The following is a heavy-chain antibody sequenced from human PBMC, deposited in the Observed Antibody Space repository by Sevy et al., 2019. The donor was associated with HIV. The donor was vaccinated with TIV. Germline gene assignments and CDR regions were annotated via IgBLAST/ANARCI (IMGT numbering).Heavy chain of an antibody. CDR2: IRNKANSDTT. CDR3: AKLRWDIVQLPDS. Sequence: GGSLRLSCAASGFTFSDHYMDWVRQAPGKGLEWVGRIRNKANSDTTEYAASVKGRFTISRDDSKNSLYLQMNSLKTEDTAVYHCAKLRWDIVQLPDSWGLGTLVTVSS. J-gene: IGHJ4*02. V-gene: IGHV3-72*01. CDR1: GFTFSDHY. D-gene: IGHD2-15*01.